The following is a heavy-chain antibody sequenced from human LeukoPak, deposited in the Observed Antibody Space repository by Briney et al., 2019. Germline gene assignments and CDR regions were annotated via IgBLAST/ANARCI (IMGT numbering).Heavy chain of an antibody. D-gene: IGHD2-15*01. CDR3: ARGYCSGGSCYHFGY. CDR2: INHSGST. Sequence: SETLSLTCAVYGGSFSGYYWSWIRQPPGKGLEWIGEINHSGSTNYNPSLKSRVTISVDTSKNQFSLKLSSVTAADTAVYYCARGYCSGGSCYHFGYWGQGTLVTVSS. J-gene: IGHJ4*02. V-gene: IGHV4-34*01. CDR1: GGSFSGYY.